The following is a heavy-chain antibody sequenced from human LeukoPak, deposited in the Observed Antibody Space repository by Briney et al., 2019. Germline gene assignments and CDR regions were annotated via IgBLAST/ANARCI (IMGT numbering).Heavy chain of an antibody. Sequence: SETLSLTCTVSGGSISSGSYYWSWIRQPAGKGLEWIGRIYTSGSTNYNPSLKSRVTISVDTSKNQFSLKLSSVTAADTAVYYCARDSGSYYNYYYYMDVWGKGTTVTVSS. J-gene: IGHJ6*03. CDR2: IYTSGST. D-gene: IGHD1-26*01. V-gene: IGHV4-61*02. CDR1: GGSISSGSYY. CDR3: ARDSGSYYNYYYYMDV.